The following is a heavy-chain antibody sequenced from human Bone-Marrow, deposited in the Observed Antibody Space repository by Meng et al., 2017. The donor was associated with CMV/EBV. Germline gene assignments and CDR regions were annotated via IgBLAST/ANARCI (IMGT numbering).Heavy chain of an antibody. CDR3: ARSIVHNSRSYFDP. V-gene: IGHV4-59*02. J-gene: IGHJ4*02. Sequence: SETLSLTCTVSGASVSSYFWHWIRQPPGKGLEWIGYFYSSGSANYNPSLKSRVTMSADKSTNQFSLKLSSVTAADTAVYFCARSIVHNSRSYFDPWGQGTVVTVSS. CDR2: FYSSGSA. CDR1: GASVSSYF. D-gene: IGHD1-1*01.